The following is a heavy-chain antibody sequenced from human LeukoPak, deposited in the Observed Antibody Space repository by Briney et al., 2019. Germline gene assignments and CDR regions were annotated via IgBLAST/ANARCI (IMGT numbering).Heavy chain of an antibody. D-gene: IGHD3-9*01. V-gene: IGHV3-21*04. CDR2: ISSSSNYI. Sequence: GGSLRLSCAASGFSFSSYSMKWVRQAPGKGLEWVSSISSSSNYIYYADSVKGRFTISRDNAKNSLYLQMNSLRAEDTAVYYCAKGAWAILTGYPFDYWGQGTLVTVSS. J-gene: IGHJ4*02. CDR3: AKGAWAILTGYPFDY. CDR1: GFSFSSYS.